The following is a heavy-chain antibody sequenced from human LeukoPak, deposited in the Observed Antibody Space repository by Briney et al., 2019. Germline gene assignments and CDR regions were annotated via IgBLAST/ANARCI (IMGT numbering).Heavy chain of an antibody. D-gene: IGHD3-10*01. CDR2: ISYDGSNK. Sequence: AGGSLRLSCAASVFTSSSYAMHWVRQAPGKGLEWVAVISYDGSNKYYADSVKGRFTISRDNSKNTLYLQMNSLRAEDTAVYYCARVGVDPDYYGMDVWGQGTTVTVSS. J-gene: IGHJ6*02. V-gene: IGHV3-30-3*01. CDR3: ARVGVDPDYYGMDV. CDR1: VFTSSSYA.